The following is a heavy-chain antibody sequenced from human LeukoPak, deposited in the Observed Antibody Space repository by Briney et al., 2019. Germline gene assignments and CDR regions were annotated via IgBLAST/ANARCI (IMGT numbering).Heavy chain of an antibody. CDR3: ARGDYGSGSYNY. CDR2: IRYDGSNK. V-gene: IGHV3-30*02. CDR1: GFTFSSYG. J-gene: IGHJ4*02. D-gene: IGHD3-10*01. Sequence: GGSLRLSCAASGFTFSSYGMHWVRQAPGKGLEWVAFIRYDGSNKYYADSVKGRFTISRDNAKNSLYLQMNSLRAEDTAVYYCARGDYGSGSYNYWGQGTLVTVSS.